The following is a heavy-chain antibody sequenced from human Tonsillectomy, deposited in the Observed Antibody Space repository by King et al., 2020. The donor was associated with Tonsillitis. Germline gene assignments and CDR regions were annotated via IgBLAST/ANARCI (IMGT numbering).Heavy chain of an antibody. CDR3: AKVPTLCRGWDECDDYGMDV. J-gene: IGHJ6*02. CDR1: GFTFSSYG. Sequence: VQLVESGGGVVQPGRSLRLSCAASGFTFSSYGMNWVRQAPGKGLEWVAVISYDGSNKYYADSVKGRFTISRDNSKNTLYLQMNSLRAEDTAVDYCAKVPTLCRGWDECDDYGMDVWGQGTTGTVSS. D-gene: IGHD6-19*01. V-gene: IGHV3-30*18. CDR2: ISYDGSNK.